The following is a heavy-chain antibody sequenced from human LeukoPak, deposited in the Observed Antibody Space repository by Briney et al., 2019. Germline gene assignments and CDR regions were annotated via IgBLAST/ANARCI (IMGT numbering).Heavy chain of an antibody. CDR2: ISSSGSTI. J-gene: IGHJ3*01. Sequence: GGSLRLSCAASGFTFSSYSLNWVRQAPGKGLEWVSYISSSGSTIYYADSVKGRFTISRDNAKNTLYLQMSSLRAEDTAVYYCARDFLHLGGWGQGTMVTVSS. CDR3: ARDFLHLGG. CDR1: GFTFSSYS. D-gene: IGHD3-16*01. V-gene: IGHV3-48*04.